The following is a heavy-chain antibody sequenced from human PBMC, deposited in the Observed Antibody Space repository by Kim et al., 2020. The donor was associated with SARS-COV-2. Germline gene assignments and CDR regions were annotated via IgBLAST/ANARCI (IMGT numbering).Heavy chain of an antibody. J-gene: IGHJ3*02. V-gene: IGHV3-33*01. CDR3: ARDMSGYMEHVDAFDN. Sequence: GGSLRLSCAASGFTFSSYGMHWVRQAPGKGLEWVAVIWYDGSNKYYADSAKGRFTISRDNSKNTLYLQMNSLRAEDTAVYYCARDMSGYMEHVDAFDNWGQGAMVTVSS. CDR2: IWYDGSNK. CDR1: GFTFSSYG. D-gene: IGHD3-3*01.